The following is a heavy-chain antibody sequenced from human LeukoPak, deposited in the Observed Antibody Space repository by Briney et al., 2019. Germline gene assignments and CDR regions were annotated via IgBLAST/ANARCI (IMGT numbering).Heavy chain of an antibody. CDR1: GGSISSSSYY. V-gene: IGHV4-39*01. CDR3: ARLRSKFGFSAY. CDR2: IYYSGST. Sequence: SETLSLTCTVSGGSISSSSYYWGWIRQPPGKGLEWIGSIYYSGSTYYNPSLKSRVTISVDTSKNQFSLKLSSVTAADTAVYYCARLRSKFGFSAYWGQGTLVNVSS. J-gene: IGHJ4*02. D-gene: IGHD3-3*01.